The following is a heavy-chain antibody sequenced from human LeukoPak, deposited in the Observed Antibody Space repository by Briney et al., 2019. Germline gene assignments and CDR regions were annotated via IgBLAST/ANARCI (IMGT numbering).Heavy chain of an antibody. D-gene: IGHD2-2*01. CDR2: IIPIFGTA. CDR3: ARIDIVVVPAAKNWFDP. V-gene: IGHV1-69*05. Sequence: SVKVSCKASGGTFSSYAISWVRQAPGQGLEWMGGIIPIFGTANFAQKFQGRVTITTDESTSTAYMELSSLRSEDTAVYYCARIDIVVVPAAKNWFDPWGQGTLVTVSS. J-gene: IGHJ5*02. CDR1: GGTFSSYA.